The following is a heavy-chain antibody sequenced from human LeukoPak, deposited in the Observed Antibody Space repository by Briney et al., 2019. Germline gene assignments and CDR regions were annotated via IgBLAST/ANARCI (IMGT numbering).Heavy chain of an antibody. Sequence: SETLSLTCTVSGGSISSYYWSWVRQPPGKGLEWIGFVYYTGSTNYSPSLRSRVTISVDTSKNQLSLKLNSVTAADTAVYYCARGPLVAATNTLDYWGQGTLVTVSS. CDR2: VYYTGST. CDR3: ARGPLVAATNTLDY. V-gene: IGHV4-59*01. CDR1: GGSISSYY. J-gene: IGHJ4*02. D-gene: IGHD1-26*01.